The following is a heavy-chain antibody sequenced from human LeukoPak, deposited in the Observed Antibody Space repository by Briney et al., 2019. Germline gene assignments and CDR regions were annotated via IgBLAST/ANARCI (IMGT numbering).Heavy chain of an antibody. D-gene: IGHD1-26*01. Sequence: GESLKISCKGSGYSFTSYWIGWVRQMPGKGLEWMGIIYPGDSDTRYSPSFQGQVTISADKSISTAYLQWSSLKASDTAMHYCARLRRAGELRYNWFDPWGQGTLVTVSS. V-gene: IGHV5-51*01. CDR3: ARLRRAGELRYNWFDP. CDR2: IYPGDSDT. J-gene: IGHJ5*02. CDR1: GYSFTSYW.